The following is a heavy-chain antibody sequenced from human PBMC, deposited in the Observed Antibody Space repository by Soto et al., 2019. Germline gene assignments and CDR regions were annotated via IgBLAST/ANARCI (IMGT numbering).Heavy chain of an antibody. CDR2: ISYDGSNK. D-gene: IGHD2-2*01. Sequence: GGSLRLSCAASGFTFSSYGMHWVRQAPGKGLEWVAVISYDGSNKYYADSVKGRFTISRDNSKNTLYLQMNSLRAEDTAVYYCAKEGEDCSSTSCYLGGIDYWGQGTLVTVSS. CDR1: GFTFSSYG. V-gene: IGHV3-30*18. CDR3: AKEGEDCSSTSCYLGGIDY. J-gene: IGHJ4*02.